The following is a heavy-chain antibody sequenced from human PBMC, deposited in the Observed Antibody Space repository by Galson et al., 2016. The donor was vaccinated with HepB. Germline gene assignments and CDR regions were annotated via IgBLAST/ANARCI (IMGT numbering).Heavy chain of an antibody. CDR3: ATDHGPSGWLC. V-gene: IGHV3-53*01. J-gene: IGHJ1*01. D-gene: IGHD6-19*01. CDR2: IYPGGET. CDR1: GFTVSSHY. Sequence: SLRLSCAASGFTVSSHYMGWVRQAPGKGLEWVSIIYPGGETHYADSLKGRFTISRDNSKNTLYLQMNSLRVEGTAVYYCATDHGPSGWLCWGQGTLVIVSS.